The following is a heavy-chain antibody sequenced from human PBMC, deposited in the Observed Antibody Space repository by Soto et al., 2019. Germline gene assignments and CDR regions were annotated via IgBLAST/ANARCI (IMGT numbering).Heavy chain of an antibody. CDR2: LSFDASKK. V-gene: IGHV3-30*03. J-gene: IGHJ5*02. CDR1: GFNFSAHG. Sequence: TVGSLRLSCAASGFNFSAHGMNWVRQAPGTGLELVALLSFDASKKYYADSVKGRFTISRDTSRNTLYLQMNSLRVEDTAVYYCRVGVEAWGQGTRSPSPQ. CDR3: RVGVEA. D-gene: IGHD1-26*01.